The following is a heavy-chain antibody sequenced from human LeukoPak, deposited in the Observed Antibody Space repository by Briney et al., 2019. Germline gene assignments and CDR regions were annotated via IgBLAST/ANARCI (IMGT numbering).Heavy chain of an antibody. CDR3: ARDDVYYDILTGYFFDP. Sequence: ASVKVSCKASGYTFTGYYMHWVRQAPGQGLEWMGWINPNSGGTNYAQKFQGRVTMTRDTSISTAYMELSRLRSDDTAVYYCARDDVYYDILTGYFFDPWGQGTLVTVSS. J-gene: IGHJ5*02. CDR1: GYTFTGYY. V-gene: IGHV1-2*02. CDR2: INPNSGGT. D-gene: IGHD3-9*01.